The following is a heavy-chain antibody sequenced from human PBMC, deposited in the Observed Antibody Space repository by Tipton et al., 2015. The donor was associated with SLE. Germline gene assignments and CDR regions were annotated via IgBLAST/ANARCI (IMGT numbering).Heavy chain of an antibody. CDR1: GGSFSGFY. J-gene: IGHJ4*02. D-gene: IGHD1-26*01. V-gene: IGHV4-34*01. CDR3: ASGSYPGYFDY. CDR2: IYYSGST. Sequence: TLSLTCDVSGGSFSGFYWHWIRQPPGKGLEWIGSIYYSGSTYYNPSLKSRVTISVDTSKNQFSLKLSSVTAADTAVYYCASGSYPGYFDYWGQGTLVTVSS.